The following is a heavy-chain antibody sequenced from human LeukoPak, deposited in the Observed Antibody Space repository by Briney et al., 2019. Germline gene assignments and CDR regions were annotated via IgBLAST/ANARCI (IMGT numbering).Heavy chain of an antibody. CDR2: INGDGSVT. Sequence: GGSLRLSCVVSGFTFSRDWMGWVRQAPGKGLEWVANINGDGSVTYYVDSLRGRFTISRDNAKNSLYLQLNSLRAEDTAVYYCARDREYYDSSGYFDLWGRGTLVTVSS. V-gene: IGHV3-7*01. J-gene: IGHJ2*01. CDR1: GFTFSRDW. D-gene: IGHD3-22*01. CDR3: ARDREYYDSSGYFDL.